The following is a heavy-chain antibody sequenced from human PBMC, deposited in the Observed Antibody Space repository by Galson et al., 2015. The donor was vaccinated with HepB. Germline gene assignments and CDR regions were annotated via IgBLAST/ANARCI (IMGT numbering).Heavy chain of an antibody. Sequence: SLRLSCASSGFIFSASAMHWVRQAPGKGLEWVALISYDGINKYYADSLKGRFTISRDKSKNTLFLQMNNMRGEDTALYYCASLETRGMTTMPFDYWGQGTLVTVSS. J-gene: IGHJ4*02. CDR2: ISYDGINK. D-gene: IGHD5-24*01. V-gene: IGHV3-30-3*01. CDR1: GFIFSASA. CDR3: ASLETRGMTTMPFDY.